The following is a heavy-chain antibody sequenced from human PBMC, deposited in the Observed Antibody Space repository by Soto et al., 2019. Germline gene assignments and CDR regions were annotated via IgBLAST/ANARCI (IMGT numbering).Heavy chain of an antibody. CDR3: AKEAEMATAPLFVY. J-gene: IGHJ4*02. Sequence: QVQLVESGGGVVQPGRSLRLSCAASGFTFSSYGMHWVRQAPGKGLEWVAVISHDGSNKNYADSVKGRFTISRDNSKNTRYLQRNSLRAEDTAVYYCAKEAEMATAPLFVYWGQGTPVTVSS. D-gene: IGHD5-18*01. V-gene: IGHV3-30*18. CDR1: GFTFSSYG. CDR2: ISHDGSNK.